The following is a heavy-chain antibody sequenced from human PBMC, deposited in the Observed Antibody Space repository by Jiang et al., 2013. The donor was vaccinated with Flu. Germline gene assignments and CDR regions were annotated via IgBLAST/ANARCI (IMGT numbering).Heavy chain of an antibody. Sequence: GLEWMGRIDPSDSYTNYSPSFQGHVTISADKSISTAYLQWSSLKASDTAMYYCAILPGDRRWLFYFDYWGQGTLVTVSS. CDR2: IDPSDSYT. D-gene: IGHD3-22*01. CDR3: AILPGDRRWLFYFDY. J-gene: IGHJ4*02. V-gene: IGHV5-10-1*01.